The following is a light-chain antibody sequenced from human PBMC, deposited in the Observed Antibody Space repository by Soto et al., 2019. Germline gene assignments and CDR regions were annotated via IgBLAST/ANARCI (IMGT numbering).Light chain of an antibody. V-gene: IGLV2-14*03. CDR1: SSDVGGYNY. CDR2: DVS. Sequence: QSALTQPASVSGSPGQSITISCTGTSSDVGGYNYVSWYQQHPGKAPKLMFYDVSNRPSGGSNRFSGAKSGNTASLTISGLQAEYEADYYCSSYTSISLYVFGTGTKLTVL. J-gene: IGLJ1*01. CDR3: SSYTSISLYV.